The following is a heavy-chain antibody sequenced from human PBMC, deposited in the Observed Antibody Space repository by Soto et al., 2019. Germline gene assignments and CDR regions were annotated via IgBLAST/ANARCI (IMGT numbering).Heavy chain of an antibody. V-gene: IGHV1-18*01. CDR2: VSGYNGNT. D-gene: IGHD1-7*01. CDR3: ARAGELPYYYYGMDV. J-gene: IGHJ6*02. Sequence: QVQLVQSGGEVKKPGASVKVSCKASGYTFTTSGVSWVRQAPGQGLEWMGWVSGYNGNTKYVENFQDRVTMTTDTSTSTAYLELRRLRTDDTAVSYCARAGELPYYYYGMDVWGQGTTVIVSS. CDR1: GYTFTTSG.